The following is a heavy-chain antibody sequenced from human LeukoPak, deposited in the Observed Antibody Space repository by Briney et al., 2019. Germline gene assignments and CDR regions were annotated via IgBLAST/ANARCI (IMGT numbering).Heavy chain of an antibody. CDR1: GGSISSGGYY. Sequence: SQTLSLTCTVSGGSISSGGYYWSWIRQHPGKGLEWIGYIYYSGITYYNPSLKSRVTISVDTSKNQFSLKLSSVTAADTAVYYCARVRGSGSYYGGFIDYWGQGTLVTVSS. D-gene: IGHD3-10*01. CDR2: IYYSGIT. CDR3: ARVRGSGSYYGGFIDY. J-gene: IGHJ4*02. V-gene: IGHV4-31*03.